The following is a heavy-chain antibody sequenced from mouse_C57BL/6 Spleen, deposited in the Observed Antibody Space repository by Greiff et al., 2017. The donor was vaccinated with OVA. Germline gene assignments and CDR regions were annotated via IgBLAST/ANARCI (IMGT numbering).Heavy chain of an antibody. V-gene: IGHV5-17*01. Sequence: EVKVVESGGGLVKPGGSLKLSCAASGFTFSDYGMHWVRQAPEKGLEWVAYISSGSSTIYYADTVKGRFTISRDNAKNTLFLQMTSLRSEDTAMYYCARSITTVVAPYFDYWGQGTTLTVSS. J-gene: IGHJ2*01. CDR3: ARSITTVVAPYFDY. D-gene: IGHD1-1*01. CDR1: GFTFSDYG. CDR2: ISSGSSTI.